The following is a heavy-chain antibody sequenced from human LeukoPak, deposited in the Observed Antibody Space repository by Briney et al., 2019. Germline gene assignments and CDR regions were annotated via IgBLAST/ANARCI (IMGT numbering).Heavy chain of an antibody. D-gene: IGHD3-16*02. J-gene: IGHJ5*02. Sequence: SETLSLTCTVSGGSISSYYWSWIRQPPGKGLEWIGYIYYSGSTNYNPSLKSRVTISVDTSKNQFSLKLSSVTAADTAVYYCARTPWEPRDYVRGSYRRYNWFDPWGQGTLVTVSS. CDR1: GGSISSYY. CDR2: IYYSGST. V-gene: IGHV4-59*01. CDR3: ARTPWEPRDYVRGSYRRYNWFDP.